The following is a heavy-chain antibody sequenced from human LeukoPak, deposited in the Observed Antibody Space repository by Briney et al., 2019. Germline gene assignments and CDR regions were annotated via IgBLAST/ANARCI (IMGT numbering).Heavy chain of an antibody. CDR2: IKQGGNEK. D-gene: IGHD2-21*01. V-gene: IGHV3-7*01. CDR3: VRGVRLADY. Sequence: GGSLRLSCAASGFRSSTFWMSWVRQAPGKGLEWVANIKQGGNEKYYVDSVKGRFTISRDNAKNSLYLQMNSLRAEDTAVYYCVRGVRLADYWGQGTLVTVSS. CDR1: GFRSSTFW. J-gene: IGHJ4*02.